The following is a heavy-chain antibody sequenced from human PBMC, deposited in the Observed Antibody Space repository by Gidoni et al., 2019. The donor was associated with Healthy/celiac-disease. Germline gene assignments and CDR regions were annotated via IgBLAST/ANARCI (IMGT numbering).Heavy chain of an antibody. D-gene: IGHD4-17*01. J-gene: IGHJ4*02. CDR2: ISSSSTI. CDR3: ARDPAAVTTDYFDY. V-gene: IGHV3-48*01. CDR1: GFTFSSYS. Sequence: EVHMVESGGGLVQPGGSRRLSCAASGFTFSSYSMNWVRQAPGKGLEWVSYISSSSTIYYADSVKGRFTISRDNAKNSLYLQMNSLRAEDTAVYYCARDPAAVTTDYFDYWGQGTLVTVSS.